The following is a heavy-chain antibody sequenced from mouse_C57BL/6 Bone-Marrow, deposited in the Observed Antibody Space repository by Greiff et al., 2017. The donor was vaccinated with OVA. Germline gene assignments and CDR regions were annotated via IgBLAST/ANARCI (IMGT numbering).Heavy chain of an antibody. Sequence: EVKVEESGGGLVQPGGSLSLSCAASGFTFTDYYMSWVRQPPGKALEWLGFIRHKANGSTTESSASVKGRFTISRDNSQSTLYLQMNALRAEDSATYYCARYSTTVVAGHYAMDDWGQGTSVTVSS. CDR1: GFTFTDYY. D-gene: IGHD1-1*01. CDR2: IRHKANGSTT. CDR3: ARYSTTVVAGHYAMDD. J-gene: IGHJ4*01. V-gene: IGHV7-3*01.